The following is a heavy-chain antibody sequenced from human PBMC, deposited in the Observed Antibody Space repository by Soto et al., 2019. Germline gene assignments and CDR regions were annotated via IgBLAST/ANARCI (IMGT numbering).Heavy chain of an antibody. D-gene: IGHD2-15*01. CDR2: ISGSGGST. Sequence: PGGSLRLSCAASGFTFSSYAMSWVRQAPGKGLEWVSAISGSGGSTYYADSVKGRFTISRDNSKNTLYLQMNSLRAEDTAVYYCAKEYASGSGYCSGGSCQPRSYGLFDPWGQGALVTVSS. CDR1: GFTFSSYA. V-gene: IGHV3-23*01. CDR3: AKEYASGSGYCSGGSCQPRSYGLFDP. J-gene: IGHJ5*02.